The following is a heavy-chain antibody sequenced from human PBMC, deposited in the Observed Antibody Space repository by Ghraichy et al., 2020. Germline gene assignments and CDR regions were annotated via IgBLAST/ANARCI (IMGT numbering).Heavy chain of an antibody. V-gene: IGHV3-13*01. D-gene: IGHD5-24*01. Sequence: GGSLRLSCAASGFTFSSYDMHWVRQATGKGLEWVSAIGTAGDTYYPGSVKGRFTISRENAKNSLYLQMNSLRAGDTAVYYCARVQRWHWYFDLWGRGTLVTVSS. CDR3: ARVQRWHWYFDL. CDR2: IGTAGDT. CDR1: GFTFSSYD. J-gene: IGHJ2*01.